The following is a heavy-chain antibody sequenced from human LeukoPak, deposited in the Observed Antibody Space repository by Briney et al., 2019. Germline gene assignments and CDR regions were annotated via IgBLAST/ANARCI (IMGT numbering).Heavy chain of an antibody. J-gene: IGHJ4*02. CDR1: GFPISDNY. Sequence: PGGSLRLSCVVSGFPISDNYMSWVRQAPGKGLVWVSRINSDGSSTTYADSVKGRFTISRDNAKNTLYLQMNNLRAEDTAVYYCARDLSSGYYPELFDYWGQGTLVTVSS. V-gene: IGHV3-74*01. CDR2: INSDGSST. CDR3: ARDLSSGYYPELFDY. D-gene: IGHD3-22*01.